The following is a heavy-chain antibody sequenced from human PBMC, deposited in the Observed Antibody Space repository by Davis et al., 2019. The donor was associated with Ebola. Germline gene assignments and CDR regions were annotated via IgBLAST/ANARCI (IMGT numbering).Heavy chain of an antibody. Sequence: AASVTVSCKASGYTFTSYYMHWVRQVPGQGLEWMGIINPSGGSTSYAQKFQGRVTMTRDTSTSTVYMELSSLRSEDTAVYYCASSTSRANFDYWGQGTLVTVSS. CDR2: INPSGGST. CDR1: GYTFTSYY. J-gene: IGHJ4*02. CDR3: ASSTSRANFDY. D-gene: IGHD2-2*01. V-gene: IGHV1-46*01.